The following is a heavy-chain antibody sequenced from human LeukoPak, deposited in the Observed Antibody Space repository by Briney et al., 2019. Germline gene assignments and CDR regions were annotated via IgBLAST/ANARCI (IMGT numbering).Heavy chain of an antibody. CDR1: GSTFSTFI. D-gene: IGHD3-16*01. V-gene: IGHV3-48*03. J-gene: IGHJ3*02. Sequence: GGSLRLSCAASGSTFSTFITYDFNWVRQAPGKGLEWVSYMSSSGATIYYADSVKGRFTVSRDNAKNSLYLQMNRLRAEDTAIYYCARDLVSGAYTFDIWGQGTMVTVSS. CDR3: ARDLVSGAYTFDI. CDR2: MSSSGATI.